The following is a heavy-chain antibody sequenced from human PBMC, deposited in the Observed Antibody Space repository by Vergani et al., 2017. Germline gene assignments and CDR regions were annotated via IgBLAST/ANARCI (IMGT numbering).Heavy chain of an antibody. D-gene: IGHD3-3*01. CDR3: AREPDYGYYDFVSGQRPPRGYFDY. CDR2: IYYSGST. Sequence: QVQLQESGPGLVKPSQTLSLTCTVSGGSISSGDYYWSWIRQPPGKGLEWIGYIYYSGSTYYNPSLKSRVTISVDTSKNQFSQKLRSVTAADTALYYCAREPDYGYYDFVSGQRPPRGYFDYWGQGTLVTVSS. V-gene: IGHV4-30-4*08. J-gene: IGHJ4*02. CDR1: GGSISSGDYY.